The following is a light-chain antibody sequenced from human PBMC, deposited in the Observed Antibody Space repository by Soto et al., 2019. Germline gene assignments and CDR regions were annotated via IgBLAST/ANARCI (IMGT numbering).Light chain of an antibody. J-gene: IGKJ5*01. CDR3: QQYNNWPPIT. CDR2: YAS. CDR1: QSVGSN. Sequence: EILMTQSPATLSVSPGERATLTCRASQSVGSNVAWYQQKPGQAPRLLLYYASTRATGIPARFSGSESGTDFTLTISSLQSEDFALYYCQQYNNWPPITFGQGTRLEI. V-gene: IGKV3-15*01.